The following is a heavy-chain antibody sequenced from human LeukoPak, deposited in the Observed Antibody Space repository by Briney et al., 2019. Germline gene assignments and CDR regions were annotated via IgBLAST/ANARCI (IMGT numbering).Heavy chain of an antibody. D-gene: IGHD2-2*01. CDR1: GFTFSSYA. CDR3: AKDSCSSTSCYRGVDY. Sequence: GGSQRLSCAASGFTFSSYAMSWVRQAPGKGLEWVSAISNSGGSTYYADSVKGRFTISRDNSKNTLNLQMNSLRAEDTAVYYCAKDSCSSTSCYRGVDYWGQGTLVTVSS. J-gene: IGHJ4*02. CDR2: ISNSGGST. V-gene: IGHV3-23*01.